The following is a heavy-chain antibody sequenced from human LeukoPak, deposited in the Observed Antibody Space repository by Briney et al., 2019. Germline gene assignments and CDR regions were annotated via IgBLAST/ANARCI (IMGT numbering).Heavy chain of an antibody. CDR1: GYTFTSYG. V-gene: IGHV1-18*01. J-gene: IGHJ6*02. CDR3: ARDRVTTHSYYYGMDA. Sequence: GASVKVSCKASGYTFTSYGISWVRQAPGQGLEWMGWISAYNGNTNYAQKLQGRATMTTDTSTSTAYMELRSLRSDDTAVYYCARDRVTTHSYYYGMDAWGQGTTVTVSS. CDR2: ISAYNGNT. D-gene: IGHD4-17*01.